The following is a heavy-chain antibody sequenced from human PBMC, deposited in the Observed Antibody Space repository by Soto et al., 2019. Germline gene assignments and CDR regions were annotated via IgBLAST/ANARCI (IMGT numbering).Heavy chain of an antibody. CDR1: GFTFSSYS. CDR3: ARDQDSSGWYRADY. Sequence: EVQLVESGGGLVQPGGSLRLSCAASGFTFSSYSMNWVRQAPGKGLEWVSYISSSSTIYYADSVKGRFTISRDNAKNSLYLQMNSLRAEDTAVYYCARDQDSSGWYRADYWGQGTLVTVSS. D-gene: IGHD6-19*01. V-gene: IGHV3-48*01. CDR2: ISSSSTI. J-gene: IGHJ4*02.